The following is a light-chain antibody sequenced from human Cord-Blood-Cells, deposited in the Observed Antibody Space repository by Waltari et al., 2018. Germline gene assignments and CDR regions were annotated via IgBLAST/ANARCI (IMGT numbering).Light chain of an antibody. CDR3: QSYDSSLSGSV. V-gene: IGLV1-40*01. CDR1: SSNIGAGYD. CDR2: GKR. Sequence: QSVLTQPPSVSGAPGQRVTISCTGSSSNIGAGYDVHWYQQLPGTAPKLLIYGKRDRPPGVPDRCCGSKAGTSASLAITGLQAEDEADYYCQSYDSSLSGSVFGGGTKLTVL. J-gene: IGLJ3*02.